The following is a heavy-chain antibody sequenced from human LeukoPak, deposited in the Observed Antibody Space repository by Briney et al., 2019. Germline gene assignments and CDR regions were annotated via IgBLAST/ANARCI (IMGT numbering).Heavy chain of an antibody. V-gene: IGHV3-23*01. CDR2: ISGSGGNT. D-gene: IGHD1-26*01. CDR3: AKEMGAAWVDAFDI. J-gene: IGHJ3*02. CDR1: GFTFGRYA. Sequence: PGGSLRLSCVASGFTFGRYAMSWVRQAPGKGLEWVSAISGSGGNTFYADSVKGRFTISRDNSKNTLYLQMNSLRAEDTAVYYCAKEMGAAWVDAFDIWGQGTMVTVSS.